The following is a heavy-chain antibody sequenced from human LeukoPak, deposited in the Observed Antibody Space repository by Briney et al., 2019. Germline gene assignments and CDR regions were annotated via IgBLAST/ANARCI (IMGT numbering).Heavy chain of an antibody. D-gene: IGHD2-2*02. Sequence: PGGSLRLSCAASGFTFSSYGMHWVRQAPGKGLEWVSSISSSSGYMYYADSVKGRFTISRDNAKNSLYLQMNSLRAEDTAVYYCARKAAIPAADLWGQGTLVTVSS. J-gene: IGHJ5*02. CDR3: ARKAAIPAADL. CDR1: GFTFSSYG. CDR2: ISSSSGYM. V-gene: IGHV3-21*01.